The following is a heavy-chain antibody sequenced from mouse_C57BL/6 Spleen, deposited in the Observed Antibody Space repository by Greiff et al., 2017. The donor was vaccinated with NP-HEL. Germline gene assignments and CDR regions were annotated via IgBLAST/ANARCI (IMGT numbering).Heavy chain of an antibody. J-gene: IGHJ3*01. CDR2: IWTGGGT. CDR3: AVHYYGSSYDAY. V-gene: IGHV2-9-1*01. D-gene: IGHD1-1*01. CDR1: GFSLTSYA. Sequence: VKLQESGPGLVAPSQSLSITCTVSGFSLTSYAISWVRQPPGKGLEWLGVIWTGGGTNYNSALKSRLSISKDNSKSQVFLKMNSLQTDDTARYYCAVHYYGSSYDAYWGQGTLVTVSA.